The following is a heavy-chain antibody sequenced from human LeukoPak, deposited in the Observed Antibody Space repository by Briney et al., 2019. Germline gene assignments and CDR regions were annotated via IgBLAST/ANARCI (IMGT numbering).Heavy chain of an antibody. Sequence: ASVKVSCKASGGTFISYAISWVRQAPGQGLEWMGGIIPIFGTANYAQKFQGRVTITADESTSTAYMELSSLRSEDTAVYYCARGDLENAFDIWGQGTMVTVSS. D-gene: IGHD5-24*01. V-gene: IGHV1-69*13. CDR3: ARGDLENAFDI. CDR1: GGTFISYA. CDR2: IIPIFGTA. J-gene: IGHJ3*02.